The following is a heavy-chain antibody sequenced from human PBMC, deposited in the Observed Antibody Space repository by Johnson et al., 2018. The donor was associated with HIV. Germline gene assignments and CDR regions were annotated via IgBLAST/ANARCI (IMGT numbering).Heavy chain of an antibody. CDR2: IKQDGSEK. D-gene: IGHD6-6*01. CDR1: GFTFSSYW. CDR3: ARYTSPFIAARRDAFDI. J-gene: IGHJ3*02. V-gene: IGHV3-7*05. Sequence: VQLVESGGGLVQPGGSLRLSCAASGFTFSSYWMSWVRQAPGKGLEWVANIKQDGSEKYYVDSVKGRFTISRDNAKNSLYLQMISLRAEDTAVYYCARYTSPFIAARRDAFDIWGQGTMVTVSS.